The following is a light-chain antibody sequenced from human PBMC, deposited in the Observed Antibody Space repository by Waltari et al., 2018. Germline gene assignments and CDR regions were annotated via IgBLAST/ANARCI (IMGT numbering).Light chain of an antibody. CDR1: TSDVGSYNL. J-gene: IGLJ2*01. CDR3: CSYGGASIRI. V-gene: IGLV2-23*01. Sequence: QSALTQPASVSGSPGQSITIHCTGTTSDVGSYNLVSCYQQHPGEVPKLIIYEGNKRPSWVSNRFSGSKSGNTASLTISCLQPEDEADYYCCSYGGASIRIFGGGTKVTVL. CDR2: EGN.